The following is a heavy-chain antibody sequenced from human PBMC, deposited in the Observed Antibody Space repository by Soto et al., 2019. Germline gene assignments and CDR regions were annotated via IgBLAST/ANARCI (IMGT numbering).Heavy chain of an antibody. Sequence: GASVKVSCKASGFTFTSFAMQWVRQARGQRLEWIGWIVVGSGNTNYAQKFQERVTITRDMSTSTAYMELSSLRSEDTAVYYCAADLGAVAAPPWGQGTLVTVSS. D-gene: IGHD6-19*01. V-gene: IGHV1-58*02. CDR2: IVVGSGNT. CDR1: GFTFTSFA. CDR3: AADLGAVAAPP. J-gene: IGHJ5*02.